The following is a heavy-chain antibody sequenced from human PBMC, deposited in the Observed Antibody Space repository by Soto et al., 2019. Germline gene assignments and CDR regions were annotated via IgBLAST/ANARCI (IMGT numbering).Heavy chain of an antibody. CDR2: IYYSGST. Sequence: LSLTCTVSGGSISSGGYYWSWIRQHPGKGLEWIGYIYYSGSTYYNPSLKSRVTISVDTSKNQFSLKLSSVTAADTAVYYCARYIVVVVAATFPHSWFDPWGQGTLVTVSS. CDR1: GGSISSGGYY. V-gene: IGHV4-31*03. J-gene: IGHJ5*02. CDR3: ARYIVVVVAATFPHSWFDP. D-gene: IGHD2-15*01.